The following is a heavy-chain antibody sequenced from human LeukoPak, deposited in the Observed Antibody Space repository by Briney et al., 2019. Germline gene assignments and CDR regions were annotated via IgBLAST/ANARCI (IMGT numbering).Heavy chain of an antibody. D-gene: IGHD3-22*01. CDR3: TTYYYDSSMGYFDY. V-gene: IGHV3-48*03. Sequence: GGSLRLSCAASGFTFSSYEMNWVRQAPGKGLEWVSYISSSGSTIYYADSVKGRFTISRDNAKNSLYLQMNSLRAEGTAVYYCTTYYYDSSMGYFDYWGQGTLATVSS. CDR1: GFTFSSYE. J-gene: IGHJ4*02. CDR2: ISSSGSTI.